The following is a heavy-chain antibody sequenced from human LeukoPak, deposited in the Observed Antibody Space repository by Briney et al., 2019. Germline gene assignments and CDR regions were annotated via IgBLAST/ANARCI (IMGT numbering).Heavy chain of an antibody. Sequence: SETLSLTCSVSGGSISGYYWSWIRQPPGKGLEWIGHIFYSGSTNYNPSLESRVTISLDTSKNQFSLKLSSVTAADTAVYYCARTRHYYDSSGYYYFDYWGQGTLVTVSS. D-gene: IGHD3-22*01. CDR2: IFYSGST. CDR1: GGSISGYY. V-gene: IGHV4-59*08. CDR3: ARTRHYYDSSGYYYFDY. J-gene: IGHJ4*02.